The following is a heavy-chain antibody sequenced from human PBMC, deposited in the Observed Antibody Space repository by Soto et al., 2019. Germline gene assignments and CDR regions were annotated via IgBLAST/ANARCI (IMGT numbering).Heavy chain of an antibody. V-gene: IGHV4-39*01. CDR1: GGSIPINNYY. D-gene: IGHD3-3*01. J-gene: IGHJ1*01. CDR3: ARLPRYDFWT. CDR2: VYYTGST. Sequence: QLQLQESGPGLVKPSETLSLTCTVSGGSIPINNYYWAWIRQPPGKGLEWIGNVYYTGSTSYNPSRNSRVTLSVDTSKNQFSLKLTSVTAADTAVYYCARLPRYDFWTWGQGTLVTVSS.